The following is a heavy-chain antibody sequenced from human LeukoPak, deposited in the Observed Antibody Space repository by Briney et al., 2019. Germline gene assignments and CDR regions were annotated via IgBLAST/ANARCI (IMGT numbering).Heavy chain of an antibody. V-gene: IGHV3-30-3*01. J-gene: IGHJ4*02. CDR3: ARVADAYTTYYFDY. Sequence: GRSLRLSCAASGFTFSSYAMHWVRQAPGKGLEWVAVISYDGSNKYYADSVKGRFTISRDNSKNTLYLQMNSLRAEDTAVYYCARVADAYTTYYFDYWGQGTLVTVSS. D-gene: IGHD5-24*01. CDR1: GFTFSSYA. CDR2: ISYDGSNK.